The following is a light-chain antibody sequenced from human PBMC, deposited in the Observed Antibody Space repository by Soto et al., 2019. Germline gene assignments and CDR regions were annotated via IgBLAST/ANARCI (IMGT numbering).Light chain of an antibody. CDR1: QNVLYSSNNKNY. CDR2: WAS. CDR3: QQYYSLAS. V-gene: IGKV4-1*01. J-gene: IGKJ4*01. Sequence: DIVMTQSPDSLAVSLGERATINCKSSQNVLYSSNNKNYLAWYQQKPGQPPKLLIYWASTRESGVPDRFSGSGSGTDFTLSISSLQAEDVAVYYCQQYYSLASFGGGTKVEIK.